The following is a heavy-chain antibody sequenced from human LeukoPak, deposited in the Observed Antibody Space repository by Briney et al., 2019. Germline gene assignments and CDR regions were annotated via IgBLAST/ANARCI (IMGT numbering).Heavy chain of an antibody. Sequence: PGGSLRLSCAASGFTFSSYSMNWVRQAPGKGLEWVSSISSSSSYIYYADSVKGRFTISRDNAKNSLYLQMNSLRAEDTAVYYCARDMSHSSSGYFDYWGQGTLVTVSS. CDR1: GFTFSSYS. D-gene: IGHD6-6*01. J-gene: IGHJ4*02. V-gene: IGHV3-21*01. CDR2: ISSSSSYI. CDR3: ARDMSHSSSGYFDY.